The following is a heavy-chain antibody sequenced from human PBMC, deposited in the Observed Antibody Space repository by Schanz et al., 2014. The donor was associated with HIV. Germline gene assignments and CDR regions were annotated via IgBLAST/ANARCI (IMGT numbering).Heavy chain of an antibody. CDR1: GFTFSSYG. Sequence: QVQLVESGGGVVQPGRSLRLSCAASGFTFSSYGMHWVRQAPGKGLEWVAVISDSGGHTFYADSVKGRFTISRDNSKNTLFLQMSSLRAEDTAVYHCASHSSNRPQGFWGQGTLVTVSS. CDR2: ISDSGGHT. V-gene: IGHV3-33*08. D-gene: IGHD6-6*01. J-gene: IGHJ4*02. CDR3: ASHSSNRPQGF.